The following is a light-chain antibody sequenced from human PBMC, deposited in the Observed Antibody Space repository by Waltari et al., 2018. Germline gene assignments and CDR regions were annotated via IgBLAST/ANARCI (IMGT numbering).Light chain of an antibody. CDR1: SSDVGGYNY. J-gene: IGLJ3*02. V-gene: IGLV2-14*01. CDR3: SSYTSSSTWV. Sequence: QSALTQPASVSGSPGQSITISCTGTSSDVGGYNYVPWYQRHPGKAPKLMIYDVTKGPSGVSNRVSGSKSGNTASLTISGLQAEDEADYYCSSYTSSSTWVFGGGTKLTVL. CDR2: DVT.